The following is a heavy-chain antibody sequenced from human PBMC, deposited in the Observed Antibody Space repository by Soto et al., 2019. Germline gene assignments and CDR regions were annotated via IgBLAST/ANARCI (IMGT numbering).Heavy chain of an antibody. CDR1: GGSISSGGYY. Sequence: QVQLQESGPGLVKPSQTLSLTCTVSGGSISSGGYYWSWIRQHPGKGLEWIGYIYYSGNTYYNPSLKSRVTISVDTSKNQLSLNLSSVTAADTAVYYCARGYSAPGWFDPWGQGTLVTVSS. D-gene: IGHD5-12*01. J-gene: IGHJ5*02. CDR2: IYYSGNT. CDR3: ARGYSAPGWFDP. V-gene: IGHV4-31*03.